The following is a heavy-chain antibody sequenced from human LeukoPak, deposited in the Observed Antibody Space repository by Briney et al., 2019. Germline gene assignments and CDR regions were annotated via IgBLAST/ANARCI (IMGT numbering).Heavy chain of an antibody. CDR2: IYHSGIT. CDR1: GGSISSSNW. Sequence: SETLSLTCAVSGGSISSSNWWSWVRQHPGKGLEWIGEIYHSGITNYNPSLKSRVSISVDKSKNQFSPRLSSVTAADTAVYYCARGPGGYSFWFDPWGQGTLVTVSS. CDR3: ARGPGGYSFWFDP. D-gene: IGHD5-18*01. V-gene: IGHV4-4*02. J-gene: IGHJ5*02.